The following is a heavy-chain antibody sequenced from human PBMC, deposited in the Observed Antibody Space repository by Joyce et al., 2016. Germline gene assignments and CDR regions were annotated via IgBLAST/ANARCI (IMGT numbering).Heavy chain of an antibody. J-gene: IGHJ3*02. Sequence: EVQLVEAGGALVQPRGSLRLSCAASGFTFSAYEIHWVRQTTGKGLEWVSDIGTAGDPYYAGSVKGRFTISRENAKSSLFLQMNSLRAEDTAVYYCARERGGGMSAFDIWGQGTMVTVSS. D-gene: IGHD3-16*01. CDR2: IGTAGDP. V-gene: IGHV3-13*05. CDR1: GFTFSAYE. CDR3: ARERGGGMSAFDI.